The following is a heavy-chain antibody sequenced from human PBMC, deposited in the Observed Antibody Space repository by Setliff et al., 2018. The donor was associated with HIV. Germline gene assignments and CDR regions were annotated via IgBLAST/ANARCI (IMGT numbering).Heavy chain of an antibody. D-gene: IGHD4-17*01. CDR2: IIPIFGTA. Sequence: GASVKVSCKASGGTFSSYAISWVRQAPGQGLEWMGGIIPIFGTANYAQKFQGRVTITADESTSTAYMELSSLRSEDTAVYYCARVDYGGDRSAFDIWGQGTMVTVSS. CDR3: ARVDYGGDRSAFDI. V-gene: IGHV1-69*13. CDR1: GGTFSSYA. J-gene: IGHJ3*02.